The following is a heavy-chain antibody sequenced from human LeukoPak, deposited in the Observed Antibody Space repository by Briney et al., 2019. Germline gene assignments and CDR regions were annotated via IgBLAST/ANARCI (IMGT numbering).Heavy chain of an antibody. J-gene: IGHJ4*02. D-gene: IGHD3-10*01. CDR3: AKDISMVRGVTIDY. Sequence: SLRLSCAASGFTFDDHAMHWVRQAPGKGLEWVSGISWNSGSIVYADSVKGRFTISRDNAKNSLYLQMNSLRAEDTALYYCAKDISMVRGVTIDYWGQGTLVTVSS. CDR1: GFTFDDHA. V-gene: IGHV3-9*01. CDR2: ISWNSGSI.